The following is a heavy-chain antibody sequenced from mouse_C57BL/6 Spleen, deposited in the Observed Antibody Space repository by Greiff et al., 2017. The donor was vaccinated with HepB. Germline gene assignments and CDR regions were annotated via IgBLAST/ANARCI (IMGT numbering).Heavy chain of an antibody. Sequence: SGPGLVKPGASVKIPCKASGYTFTDYNMDWVTQSHGKSLEWIGYINPNNGGTIYNQKVKGKATLTVDKSSSTAYMELRSLTSEDTAVYYCARGYYDGYAIAYWGQGTSVTVSS. V-gene: IGHV1-18*01. CDR1: GYTFTDYN. CDR2: INPNNGGT. J-gene: IGHJ4*01. D-gene: IGHD1-1*01. CDR3: ARGYYDGYAIAY.